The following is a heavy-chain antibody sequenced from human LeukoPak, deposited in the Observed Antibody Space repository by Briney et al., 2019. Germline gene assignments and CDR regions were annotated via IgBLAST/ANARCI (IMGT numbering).Heavy chain of an antibody. CDR1: GGSISSYY. D-gene: IGHD2/OR15-2a*01. CDR2: ISDIGSI. Sequence: SETLSLTCTVSGGSISSYYWSWIRQPPGKGLEWIAYISDIGSINYNPSLKSRVTISLDASKNQFPLKLSSVTAADTAVYYCAGHHPRNTVDFWGQGTLVTVSS. CDR3: AGHHPRNTVDF. V-gene: IGHV4-59*08. J-gene: IGHJ4*02.